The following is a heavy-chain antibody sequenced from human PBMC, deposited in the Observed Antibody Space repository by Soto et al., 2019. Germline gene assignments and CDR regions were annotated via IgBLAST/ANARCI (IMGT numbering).Heavy chain of an antibody. CDR3: AREPGDDSSGYYDY. V-gene: IGHV1-69*13. D-gene: IGHD3-22*01. J-gene: IGHJ4*02. CDR2: IIPIFGTA. Sequence: SVKVSCEASGGTFTSYAISWVRQAAGQGLEWMGGIIPIFGTANYAQKFQGRVTITADESTSTAYMELSSLRSEYTAVYYCAREPGDDSSGYYDYWGQGTLVTVSS. CDR1: GGTFTSYA.